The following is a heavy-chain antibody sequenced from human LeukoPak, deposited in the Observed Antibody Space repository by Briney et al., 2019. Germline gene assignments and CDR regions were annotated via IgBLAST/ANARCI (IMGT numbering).Heavy chain of an antibody. CDR1: GFTFSSYA. CDR3: ARDIHSSGWYLGY. J-gene: IGHJ4*02. CDR2: ISYDGSNK. Sequence: LSGGSLRLSCAASGFTFSSYAMHWVRQAPGKGLEWVAVISYDGSNKYYADSVKGRFTISRDNSKNTLHLQMDSLRAEDTAVYYCARDIHSSGWYLGYWGRGTLVTVSS. V-gene: IGHV3-30-3*01. D-gene: IGHD6-19*01.